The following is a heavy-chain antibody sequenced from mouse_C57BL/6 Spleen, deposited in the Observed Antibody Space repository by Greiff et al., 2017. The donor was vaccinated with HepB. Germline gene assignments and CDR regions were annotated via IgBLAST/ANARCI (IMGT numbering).Heavy chain of an antibody. V-gene: IGHV1-5*01. J-gene: IGHJ2*01. CDR2: IYPGNSDT. CDR3: TRAPLYYGSRSFDY. Sequence: VQLQQSGTVLARPGASVKMSCKTSGYTFTSYWMHWVKQRPGQGLEWIGAIYPGNSDTSYNQKFKGKAKLTAVTSASTAYMELSSLTNEDSAVYYCTRAPLYYGSRSFDYWGQGTTLTVSS. D-gene: IGHD1-1*01. CDR1: GYTFTSYW.